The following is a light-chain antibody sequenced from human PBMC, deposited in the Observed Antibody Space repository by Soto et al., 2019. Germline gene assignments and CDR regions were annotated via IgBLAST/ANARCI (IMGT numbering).Light chain of an antibody. V-gene: IGKV3-15*01. CDR1: QSVSRN. CDR2: GAS. J-gene: IGKJ5*01. Sequence: EIVLTQSPATLSVSPGERSTLSCRASQSVSRNLAWYQPKPGQAPRLLIYGASTRANGIPGSFSGSGSWTESILIISSLQSEDFAVYDCQRYNNWPPITFGQGTRLEIK. CDR3: QRYNNWPPIT.